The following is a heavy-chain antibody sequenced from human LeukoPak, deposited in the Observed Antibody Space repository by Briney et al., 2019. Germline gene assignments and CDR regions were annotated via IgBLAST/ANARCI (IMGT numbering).Heavy chain of an antibody. Sequence: GASVKVSCKASGYTFTGYYMHWVRQAPGQGLEWMGRIIPILGIANYAQKFQGRVTITADKSTSTAYMELSSLRSEDTAVYYCARAFESAMADFDYWGQGTLVTVSS. D-gene: IGHD5-18*01. CDR1: GYTFTGYY. CDR3: ARAFESAMADFDY. V-gene: IGHV1-69*04. J-gene: IGHJ4*02. CDR2: IIPILGIA.